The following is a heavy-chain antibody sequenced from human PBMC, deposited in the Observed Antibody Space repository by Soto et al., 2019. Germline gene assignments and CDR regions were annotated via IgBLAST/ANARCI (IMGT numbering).Heavy chain of an antibody. J-gene: IGHJ5*02. V-gene: IGHV1-2*02. CDR3: ARGHYDSSGYYDNWFGP. Sequence: ASVKVSCKASGHTFTGYYMHWVRQAPGQGLEWMGWINPNSGGTNYAQKFQGRVTMTRDTSISTAYMELSRLRSDDTAVYYCARGHYDSSGYYDNWFGPWGQGTLVTVSS. D-gene: IGHD3-22*01. CDR1: GHTFTGYY. CDR2: INPNSGGT.